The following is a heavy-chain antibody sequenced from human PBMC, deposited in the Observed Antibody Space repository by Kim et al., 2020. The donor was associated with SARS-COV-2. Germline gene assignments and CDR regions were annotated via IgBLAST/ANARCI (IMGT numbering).Heavy chain of an antibody. Sequence: SQTLSLTCVISGDSVSTNSAAWHWIRQSPSRGLEWLGRTRYKSKWYNDYARSVRGRITINSDASKNLFSLQLDSVIPEYAAIYFCARDPEAHAFDVWGQGTVVTVSS. J-gene: IGHJ3*01. CDR2: TRYKSKWYN. CDR3: ARDPEAHAFDV. V-gene: IGHV6-1*01. CDR1: GDSVSTNSAA.